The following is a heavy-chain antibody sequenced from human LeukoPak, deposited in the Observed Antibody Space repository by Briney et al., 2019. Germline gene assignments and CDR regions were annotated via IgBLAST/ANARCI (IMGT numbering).Heavy chain of an antibody. CDR1: GFTFSSYS. Sequence: GGSLRLSCAASGFTFSSYSMNWVRQAPGRGLEWVSYIGSSSSPIYYADSVKGRFTISRDNAKNSLYLQMNSLGDEDTAVYYCARNRYFAFDIWGQGTMVTVSS. CDR3: ARNRYFAFDI. J-gene: IGHJ3*02. CDR2: IGSSSSPI. D-gene: IGHD3-9*01. V-gene: IGHV3-48*02.